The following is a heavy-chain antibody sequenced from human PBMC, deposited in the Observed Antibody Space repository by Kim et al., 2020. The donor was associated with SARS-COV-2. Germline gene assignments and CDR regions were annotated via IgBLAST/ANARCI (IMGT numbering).Heavy chain of an antibody. CDR1: GFTFSDYG. CDR2: ISRGGGSR. J-gene: IGHJ4*02. CDR3: AKDVAYYGSTFDY. Sequence: GGSLRLSCAASGFTFSDYGMTWVRQTPGKGQEWVSTISRGGGSRYYADSVQGRFTISRDDSKNILYLRMSGLRADDTAVYYCAKDVAYYGSTFDYWGPGTLVTVSS. D-gene: IGHD3-10*01. V-gene: IGHV3-23*01.